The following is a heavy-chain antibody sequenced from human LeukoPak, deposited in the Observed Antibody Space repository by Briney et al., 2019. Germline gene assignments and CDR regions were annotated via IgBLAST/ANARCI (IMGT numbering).Heavy chain of an antibody. CDR2: VHNVGST. CDR3: ARHAEYNSGWHFYLDH. J-gene: IGHJ4*02. Sequence: SETLSLTCTVSGVSTTNGIYYWAWIRQPPGKGLEWIGSVHNVGSTYYNLSLRSRVTMSIDTSKNQFSLRPNSVTAADTAVYYCARHAEYNSGWHFYLDHWGQGNLVTVSS. CDR1: GVSTTNGIYY. D-gene: IGHD6-19*01. V-gene: IGHV4-39*01.